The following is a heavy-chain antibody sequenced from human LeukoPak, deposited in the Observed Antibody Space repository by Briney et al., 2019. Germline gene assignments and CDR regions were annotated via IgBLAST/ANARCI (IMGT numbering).Heavy chain of an antibody. J-gene: IGHJ4*02. D-gene: IGHD6-19*01. V-gene: IGHV3-7*01. Sequence: PGGSLRLSCAASGFTFSDYWMTWVRQAPGKGLEWVANIRQDGNEGYYVDSVKGRFAVSRDNAKSSLYLQMNSLRAEDTAVYYCARIGQGIAVAGWRFYFDYWGQGTLVTVSS. CDR2: IRQDGNEG. CDR3: ARIGQGIAVAGWRFYFDY. CDR1: GFTFSDYW.